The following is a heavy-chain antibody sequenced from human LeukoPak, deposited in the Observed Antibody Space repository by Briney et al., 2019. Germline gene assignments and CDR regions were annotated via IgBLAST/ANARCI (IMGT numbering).Heavy chain of an antibody. CDR1: GGTFSSYA. V-gene: IGHV1-69*13. CDR3: ARGPKYDYVWGSGFDY. Sequence: SVKVSCKASGGTFSSYAISWVRQAPGQGLEWMGGIIPIFGTANYAQKFQGRVTITADESTSAAYMELSSLRSEDTAVYYCARGPKYDYVWGSGFDYWGQGTLVTVSS. D-gene: IGHD3-16*01. J-gene: IGHJ4*02. CDR2: IIPIFGTA.